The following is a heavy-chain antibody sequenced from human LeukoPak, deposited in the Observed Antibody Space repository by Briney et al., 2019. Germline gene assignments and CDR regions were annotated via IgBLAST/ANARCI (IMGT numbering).Heavy chain of an antibody. D-gene: IGHD3-10*01. J-gene: IGHJ4*02. V-gene: IGHV3-74*01. CDR1: GFTFSSYW. CDR2: INSDGSTT. CDR3: AREGSDLTMVRGVIGLIDY. Sequence: QAGGSLRLSCVASGFTFSSYWMHWVRQAPGEGLVWVSRINSDGSTTTYADSVKGRFTISRDNAKNTLYLQMNSLRAEDTAVYYCAREGSDLTMVRGVIGLIDYWGQGTLVTVSS.